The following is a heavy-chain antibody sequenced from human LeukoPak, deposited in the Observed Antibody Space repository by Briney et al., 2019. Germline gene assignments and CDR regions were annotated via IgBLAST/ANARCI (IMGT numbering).Heavy chain of an antibody. CDR3: ARDIRPMITFGGVGNWSDP. CDR1: GGTFSSYA. CDR2: IIPIFGTA. Sequence: SVKVSCKASGGTFSSYAISWVRQAPGQGLEWMGGIIPIFGTANYAQKFQGRVTITADESTSTAYMELSSLRSEDTAVYYCARDIRPMITFGGVGNWSDPWGQGTLVTVSS. J-gene: IGHJ5*02. D-gene: IGHD3-16*01. V-gene: IGHV1-69*13.